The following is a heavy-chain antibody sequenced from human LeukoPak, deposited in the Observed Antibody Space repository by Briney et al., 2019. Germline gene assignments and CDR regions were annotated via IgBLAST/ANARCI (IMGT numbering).Heavy chain of an antibody. V-gene: IGHV4-59*08. Sequence: WIGYTYYSGSTNYNPSLKSRVTISVDTSKNQFSLKLSSVTAADTAVYYCARVGITGTTIDYWGQGTLVTVSS. CDR3: ARVGITGTTIDY. J-gene: IGHJ4*02. D-gene: IGHD1-7*01. CDR2: TYYSGST.